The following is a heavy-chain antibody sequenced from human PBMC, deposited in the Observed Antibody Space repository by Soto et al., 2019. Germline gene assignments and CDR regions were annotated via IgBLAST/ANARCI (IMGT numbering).Heavy chain of an antibody. CDR1: EFTFSTYP. D-gene: IGHD3-3*01. CDR3: ARGASDFWNAYPEIHFFDY. CDR2: ISYDGTNT. V-gene: IGHV3-30-3*01. Sequence: QVLLVESGGGVVQPGRSLRLSCAASEFTFSTYPMHWVRQAPGKGLEWVAVISYDGTNTYYADSVKGRFTISRDNSKNTLSLQTNSLRGDDTAVYYCARGASDFWNAYPEIHFFDYCGQGAPVFVSS. J-gene: IGHJ4*02.